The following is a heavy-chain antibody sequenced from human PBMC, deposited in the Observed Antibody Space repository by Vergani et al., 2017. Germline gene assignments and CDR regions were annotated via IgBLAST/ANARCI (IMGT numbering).Heavy chain of an antibody. J-gene: IGHJ6*02. CDR1: GFTFSSYA. D-gene: IGHD3-10*01. CDR3: AREDALLLWFGESDHNYGMDV. Sequence: VQLVESGGGLVKPGGSLRLSCAASGFTFSSYAMSWVRQAPGKGLEWVSAISGSGGSTYYADSVKGRFTISRDNSKNTLYLQMNSLRAEDTAVYYCAREDALLLWFGESDHNYGMDVWGQGTTVTVSS. V-gene: IGHV3-23*04. CDR2: ISGSGGST.